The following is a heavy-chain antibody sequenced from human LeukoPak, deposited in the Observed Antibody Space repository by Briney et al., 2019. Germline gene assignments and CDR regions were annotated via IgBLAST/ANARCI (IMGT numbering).Heavy chain of an antibody. J-gene: IGHJ4*02. CDR3: ARAPLLWGTYHFDY. Sequence: PGGSLRLSCAASGFTFSSYSMNWVHQAPGKGLEWVSSISSSSSYIYYADSVKGRFTISRDNAKNSLYLQMNSLRAEDTAVYYCARAPLLWGTYHFDYWGQGTLVTVSS. D-gene: IGHD7-27*01. CDR1: GFTFSSYS. V-gene: IGHV3-21*01. CDR2: ISSSSSYI.